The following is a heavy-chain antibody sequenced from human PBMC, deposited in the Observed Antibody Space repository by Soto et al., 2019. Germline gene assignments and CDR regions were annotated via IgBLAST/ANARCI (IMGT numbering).Heavy chain of an antibody. D-gene: IGHD6-13*01. Sequence: GGSLRLSCSASGFTFSSYAMHWVRQAPGKGLEWVALISYDGSDKDYADSVKGRFTISRDNSRNTLFLQMNNLRAEDTAVYYCARGISSSWYWVDYWGQGTLVTVSS. CDR1: GFTFSSYA. CDR2: ISYDGSDK. V-gene: IGHV3-30-3*01. CDR3: ARGISSSWYWVDY. J-gene: IGHJ4*02.